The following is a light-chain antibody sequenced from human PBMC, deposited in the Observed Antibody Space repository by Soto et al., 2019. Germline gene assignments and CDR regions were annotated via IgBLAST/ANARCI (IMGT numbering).Light chain of an antibody. CDR1: QSVSSN. Sequence: EIVMTQSPATLSVSPGESATLSCRASQSVSSNLAWYQQKRGQAPRLLIYGASTRATGIAARFSGIGSGTEFTLTISSLQPEDFVVYYCPQYNNWPLTFGGGTKVEI. V-gene: IGKV3D-15*01. CDR2: GAS. CDR3: PQYNNWPLT. J-gene: IGKJ4*01.